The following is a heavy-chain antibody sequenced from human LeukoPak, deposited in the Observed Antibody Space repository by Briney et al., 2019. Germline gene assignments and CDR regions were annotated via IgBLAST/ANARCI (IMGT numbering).Heavy chain of an antibody. J-gene: IGHJ5*02. V-gene: IGHV1-8*01. CDR1: GYTFTSYD. D-gene: IGHD5-18*01. CDR2: MNPNSGNT. CDR3: ARKPIVHTALNWFDP. Sequence: GASMNLSCKASGYTFTSYDINWVRQATGQGLERMGWMNPNSGNTGYAQKFQGRVTMTRNTSISTAYMELSSLRSEDTAVYYCARKPIVHTALNWFDPWGQGTLVTVSS.